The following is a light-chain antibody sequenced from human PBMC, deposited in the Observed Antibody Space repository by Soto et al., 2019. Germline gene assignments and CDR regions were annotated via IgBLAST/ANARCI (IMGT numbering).Light chain of an antibody. CDR2: GAS. CDR1: QSVSNNY. CDR3: QQYGSSGT. Sequence: EIVLTQSPGTLSLSPGERATLSCRASQSVSNNYLAWYQQKPGQAPRLLIYGASNRATGIPDRFSGSGSGTDSTLTISRLEPEDFAVYYCQQYGSSGTFGQGTKL. J-gene: IGKJ1*01. V-gene: IGKV3-20*01.